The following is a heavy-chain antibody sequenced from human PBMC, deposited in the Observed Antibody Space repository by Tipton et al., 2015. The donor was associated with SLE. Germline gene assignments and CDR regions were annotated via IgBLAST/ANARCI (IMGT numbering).Heavy chain of an antibody. Sequence: TLSLTCTFSGGSISSDYYYWGWIRQPPGKGLEWIGSIYYSGSTYYNPSLKSRVTMSVDTSKNHFSLRLSSVTAADTAVYYCAREYSGYDYRTFDHWGQGTLVTVSS. CDR3: AREYSGYDYRTFDH. CDR2: IYYSGST. D-gene: IGHD5-12*01. CDR1: GGSISSDYYY. V-gene: IGHV4-39*07. J-gene: IGHJ4*02.